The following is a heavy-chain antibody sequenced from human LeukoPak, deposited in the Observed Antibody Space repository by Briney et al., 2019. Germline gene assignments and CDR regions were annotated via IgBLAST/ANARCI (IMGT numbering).Heavy chain of an antibody. CDR2: IYYSGST. Sequence: SETLSLTCTVSGGSVSSGSYYWSWIRQPPGKGLEWIGYIYYSGSTNYNPSLKSRVTISVDTSKNRFSLRLTSMTAADTAVYSCARHLGIAVAGIIDYWGQGTLVTVSS. V-gene: IGHV4-61*03. CDR1: GGSVSSGSYY. CDR3: ARHLGIAVAGIIDY. D-gene: IGHD6-19*01. J-gene: IGHJ4*02.